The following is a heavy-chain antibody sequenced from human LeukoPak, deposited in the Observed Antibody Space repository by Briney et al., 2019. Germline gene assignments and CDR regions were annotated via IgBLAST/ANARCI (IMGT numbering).Heavy chain of an antibody. J-gene: IGHJ4*02. CDR1: GYTFTSYD. V-gene: IGHV1-46*01. D-gene: IGHD5-24*01. Sequence: ASVKVSCKASGYTFTSYDINWVRQATGQGLEWMGIINPSGGSTSYAQKFQGRVTMTRDTSTSTVYMELSSLRSEDTAVYYCAREYREMATIYWGQGTLVTVSS. CDR2: INPSGGST. CDR3: AREYREMATIY.